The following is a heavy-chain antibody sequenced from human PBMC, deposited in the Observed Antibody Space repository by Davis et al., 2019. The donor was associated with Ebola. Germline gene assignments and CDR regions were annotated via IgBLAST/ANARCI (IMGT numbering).Heavy chain of an antibody. V-gene: IGHV3-15*01. CDR1: GFTVSSNY. Sequence: PGGSLRLSCAASGFTVSSNYMSWVRQAPGKGLEWVGRIKSKTDGGTTDYAAPVKGRFTISRDDSKNTLYLQMNSLKTEDTAVYYCTTAPGLVRGYWGQGTLVTVSS. CDR2: IKSKTDGGTT. J-gene: IGHJ4*02. D-gene: IGHD6-19*01. CDR3: TTAPGLVRGY.